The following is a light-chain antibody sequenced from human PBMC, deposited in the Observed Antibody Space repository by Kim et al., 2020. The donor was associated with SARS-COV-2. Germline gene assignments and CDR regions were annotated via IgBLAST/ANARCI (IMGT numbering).Light chain of an antibody. Sequence: QRVTISCSGSSANIGSNYVYWYQQHPGTAPKLLIYRNNQRPSGVPDRFSGSKSGTSASLAISGLRSEDEADYYCAAWDDSLSGWVFGGGTQLTVL. CDR3: AAWDDSLSGWV. J-gene: IGLJ3*02. CDR1: SANIGSNY. CDR2: RNN. V-gene: IGLV1-47*01.